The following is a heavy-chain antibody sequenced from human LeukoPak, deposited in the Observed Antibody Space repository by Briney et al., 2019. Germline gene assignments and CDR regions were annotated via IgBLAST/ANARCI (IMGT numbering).Heavy chain of an antibody. Sequence: SETLCLTCAVYGGSFSGYYWSWIRQPPGKGLEWIGEINHSGSTNYNPSLKSRVTISVDTSKNQFSLKLSSVTAADTAVYYCARGEASYYFDSRGQGTLVTVSS. CDR3: ARGEASYYFDS. V-gene: IGHV4-34*01. J-gene: IGHJ4*02. CDR2: INHSGST. CDR1: GGSFSGYY.